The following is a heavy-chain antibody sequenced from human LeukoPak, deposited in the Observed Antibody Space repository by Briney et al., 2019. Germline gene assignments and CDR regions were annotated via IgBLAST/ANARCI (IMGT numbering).Heavy chain of an antibody. D-gene: IGHD3-3*01. J-gene: IGHJ4*02. CDR3: ARDFWSGYGYFDY. Sequence: SETLYLTCAVSGASFTGAGFYWTWIRQHPGKGLEWIGYIYYSGTTYYNPSLESRVTISVATSQNQFSLKLSSVTAADTGVYYCARDFWSGYGYFDYWGQGALVTVSS. CDR1: GASFTGAGFY. V-gene: IGHV4-31*11. CDR2: IYYSGTT.